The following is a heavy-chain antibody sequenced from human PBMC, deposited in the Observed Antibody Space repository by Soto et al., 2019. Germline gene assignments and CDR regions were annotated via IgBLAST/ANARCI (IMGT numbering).Heavy chain of an antibody. J-gene: IGHJ4*02. Sequence: SETLSLTCTVSGGSISSYYWSWIRQPPGKGLEWIGYIYYSGSTNYNPSLKSRVTISVDTSKNQFSLKLSSVTAADTAVYYCARVTITMVRGWYFDYWGQGTLVTVSS. CDR1: GGSISSYY. CDR3: ARVTITMVRGWYFDY. D-gene: IGHD3-10*01. V-gene: IGHV4-59*01. CDR2: IYYSGST.